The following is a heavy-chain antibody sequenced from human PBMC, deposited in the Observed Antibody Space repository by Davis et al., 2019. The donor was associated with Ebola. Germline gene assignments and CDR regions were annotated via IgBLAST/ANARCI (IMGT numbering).Heavy chain of an antibody. V-gene: IGHV1-18*04. D-gene: IGHD1-1*01. CDR1: GYTFTSYG. CDR3: ARAHLPTTSDH. J-gene: IGHJ4*02. Sequence: AASVKVSCKASGYTFTSYGITWVRQAPGQGLEWMGWINPHNGNTNYAQSVQGRVTMTTDTSTSTAYMEVGILRSDDTAVYYCARAHLPTTSDHWGQGTLVTVSS. CDR2: INPHNGNT.